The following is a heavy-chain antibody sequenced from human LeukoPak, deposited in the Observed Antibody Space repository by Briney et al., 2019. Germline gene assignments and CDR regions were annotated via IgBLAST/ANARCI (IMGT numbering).Heavy chain of an antibody. V-gene: IGHV3-9*01. J-gene: IGHJ4*02. CDR1: GFTFDDYA. Sequence: GGSLRLSCAASGFTFDDYAMHWVRQAPGKGLEWVSGISWNSGSIGYADSVKGRFTISRDNAKNSLYLQMNSLRAEDTALYYCAKDMGGATALFDYWGLGTLVTVSS. D-gene: IGHD1-26*01. CDR3: AKDMGGATALFDY. CDR2: ISWNSGSI.